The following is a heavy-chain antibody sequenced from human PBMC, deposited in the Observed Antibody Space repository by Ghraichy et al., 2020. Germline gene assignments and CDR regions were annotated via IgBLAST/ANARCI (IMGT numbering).Heavy chain of an antibody. CDR3: ARVQWDSGDWFPLRWLDP. V-gene: IGHV4-38-2*02. CDR2: IFYSETA. J-gene: IGHJ5*02. D-gene: IGHD3-9*01. CDR1: GDSINRGYY. Sequence: SQTLSLTCSVSGDSINRGYYWGWIRQPPGKGLEWIGSIFYSETAYYNPSLKSRVTISVDTSKNQFSLRLKSVTAADTAMYYCARVQWDSGDWFPLRWLDPWGQGTLVIVSS.